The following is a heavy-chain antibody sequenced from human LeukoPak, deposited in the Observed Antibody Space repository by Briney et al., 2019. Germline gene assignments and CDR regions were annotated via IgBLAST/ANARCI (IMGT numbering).Heavy chain of an antibody. V-gene: IGHV3-48*03. Sequence: PGGSLRLSCAASGFTFSGYEMNWVRQSPEKGLEWVSYINSNGRTMYYADSVKGRFSISRDNAKNSLYLQMNSLRAEDTAVYYCAELGITMIGGVWGKGTTVTISS. CDR1: GFTFSGYE. J-gene: IGHJ6*04. CDR2: INSNGRTM. CDR3: AELGITMIGGV. D-gene: IGHD3-10*02.